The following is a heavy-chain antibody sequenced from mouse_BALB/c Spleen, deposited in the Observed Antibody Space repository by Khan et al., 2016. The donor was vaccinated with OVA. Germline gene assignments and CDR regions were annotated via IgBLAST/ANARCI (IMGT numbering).Heavy chain of an antibody. J-gene: IGHJ1*01. CDR2: INTYTGEP. CDR1: GYTFTNYG. D-gene: IGHD2-10*01. Sequence: QIQLVQSGPELKKPGETVKISCKASGYTFTNYGMNWVKQAPGKGLKWMGWINTYTGEPTYADDFKGRFAFSLETSASTAYLQIKNLKNEDTATYFCARTYSYWYFDVWGAGTTVTVSS. V-gene: IGHV9-3-1*01. CDR3: ARTYSYWYFDV.